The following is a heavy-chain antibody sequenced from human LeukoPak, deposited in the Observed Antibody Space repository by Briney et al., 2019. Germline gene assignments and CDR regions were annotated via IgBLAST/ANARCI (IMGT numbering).Heavy chain of an antibody. V-gene: IGHV1-46*01. D-gene: IGHD3-3*01. CDR2: INPSGGST. J-gene: IGHJ5*02. Sequence: ASVKVSFTASGYTFTSYYMHWVRQAPGQGLEWMGIINPSGGSTSYAQKFQGRVTMTRDTSTSTVYMELSSLRSEDTAVYYCASTNFWSGYYLDPWGQGTLVTVSS. CDR3: ASTNFWSGYYLDP. CDR1: GYTFTSYY.